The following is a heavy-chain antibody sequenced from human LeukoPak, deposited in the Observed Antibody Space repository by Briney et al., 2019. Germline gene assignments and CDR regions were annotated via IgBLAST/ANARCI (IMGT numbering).Heavy chain of an antibody. D-gene: IGHD3-10*01. CDR1: GGTFSSYA. CDR2: IIPIFGTA. Sequence: GASVKVSCKASGGTFSSYAISWVRQAPGQGLEWMGGIIPIFGTANYAQKFQGRVTITTDESTSTAYMELSSLRSEDTAVYYCARVIYGSGSYSGYYYYYYMDGWGKGTTVTVS. CDR3: ARVIYGSGSYSGYYYYYYMDG. V-gene: IGHV1-69*05. J-gene: IGHJ6*03.